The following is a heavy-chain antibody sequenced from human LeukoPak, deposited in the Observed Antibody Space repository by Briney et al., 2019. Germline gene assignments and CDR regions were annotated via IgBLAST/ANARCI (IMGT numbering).Heavy chain of an antibody. CDR3: AKATRGEKILTGFSPFDY. CDR2: ISYDGSNE. V-gene: IGHV3-30*04. CDR1: GFTFSSYV. J-gene: IGHJ4*02. D-gene: IGHD3-9*01. Sequence: PGRSLRLSCAASGFTFSSYVMHWVRKAPGKGLEWVAIISYDGSNEYYADSVKGRFTISRDNSKNTLYLQMNSLRAEDTAVYYCAKATRGEKILTGFSPFDYWGQGTLVTVSS.